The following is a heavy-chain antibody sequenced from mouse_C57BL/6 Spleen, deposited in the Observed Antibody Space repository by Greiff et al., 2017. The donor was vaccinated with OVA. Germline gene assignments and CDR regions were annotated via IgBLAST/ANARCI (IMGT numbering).Heavy chain of an antibody. J-gene: IGHJ3*01. V-gene: IGHV1-81*01. CDR3: ARSRTTVVATEGSWFAY. CDR1: GYTFTSYG. Sequence: QVQLKESGAELARPGASVKLSCKASGYTFTSYGISWVKQRPGQGLEWIGEIYPRSGNTYYNEKFKGKATLTADKSSSTAYMELRSLTSEDSAVYCCARSRTTVVATEGSWFAYWGQGTLVTVSA. D-gene: IGHD1-1*01. CDR2: IYPRSGNT.